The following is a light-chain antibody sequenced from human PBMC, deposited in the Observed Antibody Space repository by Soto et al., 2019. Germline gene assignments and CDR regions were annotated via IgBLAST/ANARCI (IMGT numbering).Light chain of an antibody. V-gene: IGKV1-5*03. CDR1: QSISSW. CDR3: QQYNSYSRT. J-gene: IGKJ1*01. CDR2: KAS. Sequence: DIQMTQSPSTLSASVGDRVIITCRVSQSISSWLAWYQQKPGKAPKLLIYKASSLESGVPSRFSGSGSGTEFTLTISSLQPDDFATYYCQQYNSYSRTFGQGTKVEIK.